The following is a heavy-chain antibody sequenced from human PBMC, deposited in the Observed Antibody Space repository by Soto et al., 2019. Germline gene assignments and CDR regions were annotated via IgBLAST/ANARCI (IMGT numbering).Heavy chain of an antibody. CDR1: GFTFDSYW. CDR2: IKQDGGQT. CDR3: ARGGDGDEDWRRYSYYGMAG. V-gene: IGHV3-7*01. Sequence: GGPLRFSCAASGFTFDSYWMTWVRQAPGKGLEWVAHIKQDGGQTYYVDSVKGRFTISRDNAKTSLYLQMNSLRAEDTSVYFCARGGDGDEDWRRYSYYGMAGWYEQTTHTV. J-gene: IGHJ6*02. D-gene: IGHD2-21*02.